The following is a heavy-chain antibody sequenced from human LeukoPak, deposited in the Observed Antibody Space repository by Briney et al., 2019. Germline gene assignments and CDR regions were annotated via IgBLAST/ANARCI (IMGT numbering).Heavy chain of an antibody. Sequence: GGSLRLSCAASGFTFSSYNMNWVRQAPGKGLEWVSYISDSSTTIYYADSVKGRFTISRDNARNSLYLQMNSLRAEDTAVYYCASQGSGYDSPIDHWGQGTLVTVSS. V-gene: IGHV3-48*04. CDR2: ISDSSTTI. J-gene: IGHJ4*02. D-gene: IGHD5-12*01. CDR1: GFTFSSYN. CDR3: ASQGSGYDSPIDH.